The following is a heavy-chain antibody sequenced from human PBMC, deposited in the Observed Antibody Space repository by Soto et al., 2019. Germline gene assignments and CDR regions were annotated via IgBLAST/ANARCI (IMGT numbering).Heavy chain of an antibody. V-gene: IGHV4-30-4*01. D-gene: IGHD4-17*01. J-gene: IGHJ3*02. CDR1: GGSISSGDYY. CDR2: IYYSGST. Sequence: QVQLQESGPGLVKPSQTLSLTCTVCGGSISSGDYYWSWIRQPPGKGLEWIGYIYYSGSTYYNPSLKSRVTISVDTSKNQFSLKLSSVTAADTAVYYCARDQKYGDYVSAFDIWGQGTMVTVSS. CDR3: ARDQKYGDYVSAFDI.